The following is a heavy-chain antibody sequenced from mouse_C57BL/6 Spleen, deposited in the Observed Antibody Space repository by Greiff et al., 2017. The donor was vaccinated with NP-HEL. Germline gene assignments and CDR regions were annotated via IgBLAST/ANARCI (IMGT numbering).Heavy chain of an antibody. CDR2: IYPGDGDT. V-gene: IGHV1-80*01. Sequence: VNVVESGAELVKPGASVKISCKASGYAFSSYWMNWVKQRPGKGLEWIGQIYPGDGDTNYNGKFKGKATLTADKSSSTAYMQLSSLTSEDSAVYFCARGGPFDYWGQGTTLTVSS. CDR1: GYAFSSYW. D-gene: IGHD3-3*01. J-gene: IGHJ2*01. CDR3: ARGGPFDY.